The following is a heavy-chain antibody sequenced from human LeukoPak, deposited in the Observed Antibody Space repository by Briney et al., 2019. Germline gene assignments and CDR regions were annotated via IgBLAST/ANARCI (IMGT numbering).Heavy chain of an antibody. D-gene: IGHD3-10*01. J-gene: IGHJ6*03. CDR2: ISGSGGST. CDR1: GFTFSSHS. CDR3: AKVGNYYGSGSNYYMDV. Sequence: GGSLRLPCAASGFTFSSHSMNWVRQAPGKGLEWVSAISGSGGSTYYADSVKGRFTISRDNSKNTLYLQMNSLRAEDTAVYYCAKVGNYYGSGSNYYMDVWGKGTTVTVSS. V-gene: IGHV3-23*01.